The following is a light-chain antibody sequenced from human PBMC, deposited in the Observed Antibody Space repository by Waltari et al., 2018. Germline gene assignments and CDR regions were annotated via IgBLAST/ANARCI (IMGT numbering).Light chain of an antibody. CDR3: CSFAGRGFSVI. Sequence: QSALTPPASVSGSPGQSITISCTGTSSAVGKYNLVSWYQQHPGEVPKLMIYEVTKRPSGVSDRFSGSKSGNTASLTIAGLQAEDEADYFCCSFAGRGFSVIFGGGTKLTVL. CDR2: EVT. J-gene: IGLJ2*01. V-gene: IGLV2-23*02. CDR1: SSAVGKYNL.